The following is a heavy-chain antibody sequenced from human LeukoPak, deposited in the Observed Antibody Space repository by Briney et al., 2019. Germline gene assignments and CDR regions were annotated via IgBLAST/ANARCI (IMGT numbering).Heavy chain of an antibody. Sequence: GGSLRLSCAASGFTFSSYAMSWVRQAPGKGLEWVSAISGSGGSTYYADSVKGRFTISRDNSKNTLYLQMNSLRAEDTAVYYCAKDQVGGRDGGTYYDFWSGYYGYCFDYWGQGTLVTVSS. CDR2: ISGSGGST. V-gene: IGHV3-23*01. CDR1: GFTFSSYA. CDR3: AKDQVGGRDGGTYYDFWSGYYGYCFDY. D-gene: IGHD3-3*01. J-gene: IGHJ4*02.